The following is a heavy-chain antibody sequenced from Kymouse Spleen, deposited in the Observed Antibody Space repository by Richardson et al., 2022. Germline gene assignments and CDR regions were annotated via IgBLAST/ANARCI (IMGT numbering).Heavy chain of an antibody. CDR1: GYTFTSYD. D-gene: IGHD3-3*01. CDR3: ARGGITIFGVVHSQMDV. Sequence: QVQLVQSGAEVKKPGASVKVSCKASGYTFTSYDINWVRQATGQGLEWMGWMNPNSGNTGYAQKFQGRVTMTRNTSISTAYMELSSLRSEDTAVYYCARGGITIFGVVHSQMDVWGQGTTVTVSS. V-gene: IGHV1-8*01. J-gene: IGHJ6*02. CDR2: MNPNSGNT.